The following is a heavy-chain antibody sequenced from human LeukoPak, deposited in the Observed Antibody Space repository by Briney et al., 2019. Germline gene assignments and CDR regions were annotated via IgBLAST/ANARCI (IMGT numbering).Heavy chain of an antibody. J-gene: IGHJ6*03. Sequence: SETLSLTCTVSGGSISSYYWSWIRQPAGKGLEWIGRIYTSGSTNYNPSLKSRLSMSVDTSKNEFSLKLSSVTAADTAVYYCARDTRGYCSSASCYSEGYYHYYMDVWGKGTTVTVSS. V-gene: IGHV4-4*07. CDR2: IYTSGST. CDR3: ARDTRGYCSSASCYSEGYYHYYMDV. D-gene: IGHD2-2*01. CDR1: GGSISSYY.